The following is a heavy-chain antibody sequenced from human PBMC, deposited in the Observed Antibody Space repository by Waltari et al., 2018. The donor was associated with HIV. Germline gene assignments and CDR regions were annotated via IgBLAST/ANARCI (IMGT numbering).Heavy chain of an antibody. Sequence: QVQLVDSGGGVVPPGRSLRLSCAASGLTFRRYGMHWVRQAPGKGLEWVAVIWFDGVNKYYADSVKGRFTISRDNSKNTLYLQMNSLRAEDTAVYYCARHPTPFTGYNSFDYWGQGTLVTVSS. J-gene: IGHJ4*02. D-gene: IGHD5-12*01. CDR3: ARHPTPFTGYNSFDY. CDR1: GLTFRRYG. V-gene: IGHV3-33*01. CDR2: IWFDGVNK.